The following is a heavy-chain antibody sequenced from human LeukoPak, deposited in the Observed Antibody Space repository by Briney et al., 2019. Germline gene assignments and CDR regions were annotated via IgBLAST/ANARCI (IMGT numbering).Heavy chain of an antibody. Sequence: PSRKVSCKPAGYTFTSYDINWERQAPEQGPEWMGWMNPNSSNTGYAPKLHDRVTMTRNTSISTAYMELTSLRSEDTAVYFCAARGASSSSLRPLDFWGQGTLVTVSS. CDR1: GYTFTSYD. D-gene: IGHD6-6*01. V-gene: IGHV1-8*01. CDR2: MNPNSSNT. J-gene: IGHJ4*02. CDR3: AARGASSSSLRPLDF.